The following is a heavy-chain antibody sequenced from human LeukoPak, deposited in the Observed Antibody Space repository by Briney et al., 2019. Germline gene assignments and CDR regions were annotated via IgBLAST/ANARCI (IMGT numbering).Heavy chain of an antibody. Sequence: GGSLRLSCAASGFTFSSYEMNWVRQAPGKGLEWISYISGSGSTIYYADSVKGRFTISRDNARSSLYLQLNSLRAEDTAVYYCARAHSGWYDYWGQGTLVTVSS. CDR3: ARAHSGWYDY. V-gene: IGHV3-48*03. CDR1: GFTFSSYE. D-gene: IGHD6-19*01. J-gene: IGHJ4*02. CDR2: ISGSGSTI.